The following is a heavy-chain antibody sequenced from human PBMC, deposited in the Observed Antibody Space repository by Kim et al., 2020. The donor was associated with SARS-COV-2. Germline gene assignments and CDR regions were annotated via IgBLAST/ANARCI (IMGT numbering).Heavy chain of an antibody. V-gene: IGHV3-49*04. CDR3: TRTRGYSYGYAGIDYYGMDV. CDR1: GFTFGDYA. D-gene: IGHD5-18*01. J-gene: IGHJ6*02. Sequence: GGSLRLSCTASGFTFGDYAMSWVRQAPGKGLEWVGFIRSKAYGGTTEYAASVKGRFTISRDDSKSIAYLQMNSLKTEDTAVYYCTRTRGYSYGYAGIDYYGMDVWGQGTTVTVSS. CDR2: IRSKAYGGTT.